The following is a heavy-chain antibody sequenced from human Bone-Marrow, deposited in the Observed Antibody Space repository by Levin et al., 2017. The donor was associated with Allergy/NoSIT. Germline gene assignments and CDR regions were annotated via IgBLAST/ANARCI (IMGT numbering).Heavy chain of an antibody. D-gene: IGHD3-10*01. Sequence: GGSLRLSCAASGFTFSNAWMSWVRQAPGKGLEWVGRIKSKTDGGTTDYAAPVKGRFTISRDDSKNTLYLQMNSLKTEDTAVYYCTTEKSYYYGSGSYSSGGDFDYWGQGTLVTVSS. CDR2: IKSKTDGGTT. CDR1: GFTFSNAW. J-gene: IGHJ4*02. CDR3: TTEKSYYYGSGSYSSGGDFDY. V-gene: IGHV3-15*01.